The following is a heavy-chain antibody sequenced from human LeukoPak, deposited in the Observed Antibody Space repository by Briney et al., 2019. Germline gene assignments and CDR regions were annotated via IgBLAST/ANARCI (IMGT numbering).Heavy chain of an antibody. J-gene: IGHJ4*02. CDR2: IHSDGSKK. CDR1: GFTFITYG. D-gene: IGHD6-6*01. Sequence: GGSLRLSCAASGFTFITYGMHWVRQAPGRGLEWVAIIHSDGSKKYNADSVKGRFTISRDNSKNTLYLQMNSLRAEDTAVYYCAKDRAWSTSSALQYWGQGTLVTVSS. CDR3: AKDRAWSTSSALQY. V-gene: IGHV3-30*02.